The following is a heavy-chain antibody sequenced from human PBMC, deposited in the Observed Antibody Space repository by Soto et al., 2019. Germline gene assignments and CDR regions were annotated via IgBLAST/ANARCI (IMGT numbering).Heavy chain of an antibody. CDR3: ARDRVAGIWGDAFEI. V-gene: IGHV1-18*04. D-gene: IGHD3-16*01. J-gene: IGHJ3*02. CDR2: INPYNANT. CDR1: GYTFTNHG. Sequence: ASVKVSCKTSGYTFTNHGINWVRQAPGQGLEWMGWINPYNANTNYAQKLQGRVTMTTDTSTSTAYMDLRSLTSDDTAVYYCARDRVAGIWGDAFEIRDQGXMVTV.